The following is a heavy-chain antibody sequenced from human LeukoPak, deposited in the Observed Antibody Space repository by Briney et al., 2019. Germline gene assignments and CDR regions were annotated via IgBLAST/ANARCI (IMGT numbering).Heavy chain of an antibody. D-gene: IGHD3-3*01. CDR1: GGSISSGGYY. Sequence: PSQTLSLTCTVSGGSISSGGYYWSWIRQPPGKGLEWIGYIYHSGSTYYNPSLKSRVTISVDRSKNQFSLKLSSVTAADTAVYYCARGREDFWSGYHFDYWGQGTLVTVSS. CDR3: ARGREDFWSGYHFDY. CDR2: IYHSGST. J-gene: IGHJ4*02. V-gene: IGHV4-30-2*01.